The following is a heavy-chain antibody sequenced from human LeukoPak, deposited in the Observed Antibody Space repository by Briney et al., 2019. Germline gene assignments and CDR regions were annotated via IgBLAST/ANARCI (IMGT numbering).Heavy chain of an antibody. CDR1: GGTFSSYA. J-gene: IGHJ5*02. D-gene: IGHD3-3*01. CDR2: IIPIFGTA. Sequence: GSSVKVSCKASGGTFSSYAISWVRQAPGQGLEWMGGIIPIFGTANYAQKFQGRVTITTDESTSTAYMELSSLRSEDTAVYYCARSVQPTVVRFRLLINWFVPWGQGTLVTVSS. CDR3: ARSVQPTVVRFRLLINWFVP. V-gene: IGHV1-69*05.